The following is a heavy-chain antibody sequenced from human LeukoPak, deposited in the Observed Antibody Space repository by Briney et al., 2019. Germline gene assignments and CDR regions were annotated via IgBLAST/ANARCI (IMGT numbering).Heavy chain of an antibody. D-gene: IGHD3-22*01. CDR2: ITSSGSNI. V-gene: IGHV3-48*03. CDR1: GFTFSNFE. Sequence: GGSLRLSCAASGFTFSNFEMNWVRQAPGKGLEWVSYITSSGSNIYYADSVKGRFTISRDNTKNSLYLQMNSLRAEDTARYYCVRLRRNSDRSGYYYFYNYWGQGIQVTVSS. J-gene: IGHJ4*02. CDR3: VRLRRNSDRSGYYYFYNY.